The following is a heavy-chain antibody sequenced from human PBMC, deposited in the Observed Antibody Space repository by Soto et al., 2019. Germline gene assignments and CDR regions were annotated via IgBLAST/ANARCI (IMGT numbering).Heavy chain of an antibody. CDR2: ISAYNGNT. CDR1: GYTFTSYG. J-gene: IGHJ6*02. CDR3: ARERGLPGSYYLYYYGMDV. V-gene: IGHV1-18*01. D-gene: IGHD1-26*01. Sequence: QVQLVQSGAEVKKPGASVKVSCKASGYTFTSYGISWVRQAPGQGLEWMGWISAYNGNTNYAQKLQGRVTMTTDTSTSTAYMELRSLRSDDTAVYYCARERGLPGSYYLYYYGMDVWGQGTTVTVSS.